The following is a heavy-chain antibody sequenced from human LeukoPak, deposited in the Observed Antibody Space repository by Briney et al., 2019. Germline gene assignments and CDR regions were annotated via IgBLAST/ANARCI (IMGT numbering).Heavy chain of an antibody. V-gene: IGHV4-59*12. Sequence: PSETLSLTCTVSGGSISSYYWSWIRQPPGKGLEWIGYIYYSGSTNYNPSLKSRVTISVDTSKNQFSLKLSSVTAADTAVYYCARELSSSSWYDIGYYYYYMDVWGKGTTVTISS. D-gene: IGHD6-13*01. CDR1: GGSISSYY. CDR2: IYYSGST. CDR3: ARELSSSSWYDIGYYYYYMDV. J-gene: IGHJ6*03.